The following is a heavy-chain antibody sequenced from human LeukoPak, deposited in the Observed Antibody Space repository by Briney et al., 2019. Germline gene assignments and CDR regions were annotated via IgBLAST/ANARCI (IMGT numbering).Heavy chain of an antibody. J-gene: IGHJ5*02. Sequence: SETLSLTCTVFGGSISSSSYYWGWIRQPPGKGLEWIGEIYHSGSTNYNPSLKSRVTISVDKSKNQFSLKLSSVTAADTAVYYCARSPLRGAAAGNWFDPWGQGTLVTVSS. CDR1: GGSISSSSYY. CDR2: IYHSGST. CDR3: ARSPLRGAAAGNWFDP. D-gene: IGHD6-13*01. V-gene: IGHV4-39*07.